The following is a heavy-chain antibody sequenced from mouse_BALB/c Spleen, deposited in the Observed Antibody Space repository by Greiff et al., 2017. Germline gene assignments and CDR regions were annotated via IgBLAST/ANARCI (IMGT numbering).Heavy chain of an antibody. D-gene: IGHD2-3*01. V-gene: IGHV2-6-7*01. CDR2: IWGDGST. CDR1: GFSLTGYG. Sequence: VQRVESGPGLVAPSQSLSITCTVSGFSLTGYGVNWVRQPPGKGLEWLGMIWGDGSTDYNSALKSRLSISKDNSKSQVFLKMNSLQTDDTARYYCARADGYSYYFDYWGQGTTLTVSS. CDR3: ARADGYSYYFDY. J-gene: IGHJ2*01.